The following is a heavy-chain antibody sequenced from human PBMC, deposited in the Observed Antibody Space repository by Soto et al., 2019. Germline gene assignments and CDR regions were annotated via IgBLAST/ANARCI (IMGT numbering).Heavy chain of an antibody. D-gene: IGHD3-22*01. CDR2: IKQDEGEK. V-gene: IGHV3-7*01. J-gene: IGHJ4*02. Sequence: EVQLVESGGGLVQPGGSLRLSCAASGFTFSRYWMSWVRQAPGKGLEWVANIKQDEGEKYYVNSVKGRVTISRDNAKDSLFLQMKSLRAEDTAVYYCARQDSSGYHYFDYWGQGTLVTVSS. CDR3: ARQDSSGYHYFDY. CDR1: GFTFSRYW.